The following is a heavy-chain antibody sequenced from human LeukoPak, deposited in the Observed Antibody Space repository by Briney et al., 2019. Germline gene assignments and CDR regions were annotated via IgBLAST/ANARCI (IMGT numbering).Heavy chain of an antibody. D-gene: IGHD3-16*01. Sequence: GGSLRLSCAASGFTFSSYAMHWVRQAPGKGLEWVAVISYDGSNKYYADSVKGRFTISRDNSKNTLYLQMNSPRAEDTAVYYCAREKEQGGFDYWGQGTLVTVSS. CDR2: ISYDGSNK. V-gene: IGHV3-30-3*01. J-gene: IGHJ4*02. CDR1: GFTFSSYA. CDR3: AREKEQGGFDY.